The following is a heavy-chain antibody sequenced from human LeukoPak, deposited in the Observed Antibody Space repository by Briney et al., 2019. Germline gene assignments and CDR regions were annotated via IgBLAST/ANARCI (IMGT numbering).Heavy chain of an antibody. CDR3: ARLSGAPVRHPIYHFDY. CDR1: GYSISSGYY. D-gene: IGHD2-2*02. CDR2: IYHSGST. J-gene: IGHJ4*02. Sequence: PSETLSLTCAVSGYSISSGYYWGWIRQSPGKGLEGIGNIYHSGSTYKNPSVKSRVTISLDTSKNQFSLKLSSVTAADTAMYYCARLSGAPVRHPIYHFDYWGQGTLVAVSS. V-gene: IGHV4-38-2*01.